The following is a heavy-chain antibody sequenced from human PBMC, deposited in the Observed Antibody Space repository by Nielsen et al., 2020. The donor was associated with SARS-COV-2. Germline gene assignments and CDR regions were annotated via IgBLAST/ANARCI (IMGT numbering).Heavy chain of an antibody. CDR2: IYPSVGST. Sequence: ASVKVSCKASGYSFTSYDMHWVRQAPGQGLEWMGVIYPSVGSTIYAQKFQGRVSMTRDTSTSTVSMELRSLRSDDTAVYYCARDRDTVRARNNWNDYDYWGQGTLVTVSS. J-gene: IGHJ4*02. V-gene: IGHV1-46*01. CDR3: ARDRDTVRARNNWNDYDY. CDR1: GYSFTSYD. D-gene: IGHD1-20*01.